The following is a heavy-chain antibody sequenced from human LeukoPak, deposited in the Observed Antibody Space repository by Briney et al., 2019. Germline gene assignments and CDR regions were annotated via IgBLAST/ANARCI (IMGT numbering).Heavy chain of an antibody. Sequence: GASVKVSCKASGYTFTSYGISWVRQAPGQGLEWMGWINPNSGGTNYAQKFQGRVTMTRDTSISTAYMELSSLRSEDTAVYYCAKDYYDSSGYYYRPTIGDYWGQGTLVTVSS. J-gene: IGHJ4*02. CDR3: AKDYYDSSGYYYRPTIGDY. CDR1: GYTFTSYG. V-gene: IGHV1-2*02. D-gene: IGHD3-22*01. CDR2: INPNSGGT.